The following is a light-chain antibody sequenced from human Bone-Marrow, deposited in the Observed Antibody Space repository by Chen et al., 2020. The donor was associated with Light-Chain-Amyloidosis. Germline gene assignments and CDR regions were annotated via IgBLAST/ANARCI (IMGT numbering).Light chain of an antibody. CDR3: QQFNSYPLT. CDR2: EAS. V-gene: IGKV1-13*02. Sequence: AIQLTQSPSSLSASAGDRVTITCRASQGINSALAWYQQKPGKAPKLLIFEASTLESGVPSRFSSSGSVTEFTLPISSLQSEDVATYYCQQFNSYPLTFAGGTKVEIK. CDR1: QGINSA. J-gene: IGKJ4*01.